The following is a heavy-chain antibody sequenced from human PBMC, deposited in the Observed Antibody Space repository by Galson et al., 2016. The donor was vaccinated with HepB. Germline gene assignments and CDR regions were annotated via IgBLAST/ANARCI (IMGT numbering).Heavy chain of an antibody. D-gene: IGHD3-10*01. J-gene: IGHJ3*02. Sequence: SETLSLTCTVSGGSISSYYWTWIRQPPGKGLEWLGYIYYSGSTKYNPSLKSRVTMSVDTSKNQFSLKLRSVTAADTAVYYCTGDSYGSGSYYDGAFDIWGQGTMVTVSS. CDR1: GGSISSYY. V-gene: IGHV4-59*08. CDR3: TGDSYGSGSYYDGAFDI. CDR2: IYYSGST.